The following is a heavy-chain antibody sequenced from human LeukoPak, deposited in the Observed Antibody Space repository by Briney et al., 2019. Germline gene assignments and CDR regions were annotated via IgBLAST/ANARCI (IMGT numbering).Heavy chain of an antibody. D-gene: IGHD1-1*01. J-gene: IGHJ6*02. CDR2: ISSSGSTI. V-gene: IGHV3-11*01. Sequence: GGSPRLSCAASGFTFSDYYMSWMRQAPGKGLEWVSYISSSGSTIYYADSVKGRFTISRDNAKNSLYLQMNSLRAEDTAVYYCARVRTQERRIYYYYGMDVWGQGTTVTVSS. CDR3: ARVRTQERRIYYYYGMDV. CDR1: GFTFSDYY.